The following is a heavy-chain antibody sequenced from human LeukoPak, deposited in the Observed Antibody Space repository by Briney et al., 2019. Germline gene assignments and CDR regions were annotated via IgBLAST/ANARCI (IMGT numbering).Heavy chain of an antibody. CDR2: INSDGSST. J-gene: IGHJ4*02. D-gene: IGHD6-13*01. V-gene: IGHV3-74*01. CDR3: ARDQGVPGIAAAGYYFDY. CDR1: GFTFSIHW. Sequence: PGGSLRLSCAASGFTFSIHWMHWVRQAPGKGLVWVSRINSDGSSTSYADSVKGRFTISRDNAKNSLYLQMNSLRAEDTAVYYCARDQGVPGIAAAGYYFDYWGQGTLVTVSS.